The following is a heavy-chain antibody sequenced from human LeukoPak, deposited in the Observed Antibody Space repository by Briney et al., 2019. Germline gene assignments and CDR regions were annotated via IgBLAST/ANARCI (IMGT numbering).Heavy chain of an antibody. CDR3: ARGKRNEMAGWFDP. CDR1: GYAFTASY. D-gene: IGHD5-24*01. CDR2: INPNSGGT. Sequence: ASVKVSCKASGYAFTASYMHWVRQAPGQGLEWMGLINPNSGGTNYAQKFQGRVTMTRDTSISTAYMELSRLRSDDTAVYYCARGKRNEMAGWFDPWGQGTLVTVSS. J-gene: IGHJ5*02. V-gene: IGHV1-2*02.